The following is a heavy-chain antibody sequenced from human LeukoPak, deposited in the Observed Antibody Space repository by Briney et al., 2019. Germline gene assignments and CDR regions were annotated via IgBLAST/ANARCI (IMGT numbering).Heavy chain of an antibody. CDR1: GFTFSNYG. J-gene: IGHJ4*02. Sequence: PGRSLRLSCAASGFTFSNYGMHWVRQAPGKGLEWVAIIWYDGSQKYYADSVKGRFTISRDNSKKTVYLQMNSLRAEDTAVYYCVKDGSGSYYTYYFDYWGQGTLVTVSS. CDR3: VKDGSGSYYTYYFDY. V-gene: IGHV3-33*06. D-gene: IGHD3-10*01. CDR2: IWYDGSQK.